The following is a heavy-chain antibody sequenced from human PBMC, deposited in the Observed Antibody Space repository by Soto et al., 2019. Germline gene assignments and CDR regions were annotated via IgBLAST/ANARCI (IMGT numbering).Heavy chain of an antibody. D-gene: IGHD3-22*01. J-gene: IGHJ3*02. CDR1: GYTFTSYY. V-gene: IGHV1-46*01. CDR3: ARGGYYFDSSRYRGIDAFDI. Sequence: ASVKVSCKASGYTFTSYYMHWVRQAPGQGLEWMGIINPSGGSTTYAQKFQGRVTMTRDTSTYTVYMELSSLRSEDTAVYYCARGGYYFDSSRYRGIDAFDIWGQGTMVTVSS. CDR2: INPSGGST.